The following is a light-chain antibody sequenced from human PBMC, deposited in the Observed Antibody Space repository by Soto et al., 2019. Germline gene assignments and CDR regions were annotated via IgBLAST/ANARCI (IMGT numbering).Light chain of an antibody. CDR3: AAWDASLNGYV. J-gene: IGLJ1*01. V-gene: IGLV1-44*01. CDR2: SND. Sequence: QSVLTQPPSASGTPGQRVTISCSGSSSNIGSNSVNWYQQLPGTAPKLLIYSNDRRPSGVPDRFSGSKSGTSASLAISGLQSEDEADDYCAAWDASLNGYVFGTGTKLTVL. CDR1: SSNIGSNS.